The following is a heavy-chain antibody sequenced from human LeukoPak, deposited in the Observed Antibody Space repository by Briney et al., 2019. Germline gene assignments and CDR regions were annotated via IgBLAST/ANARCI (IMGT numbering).Heavy chain of an antibody. CDR2: ITSSGSTI. D-gene: IGHD3-10*02. Sequence: GALRLSCAASGFAFSSYEMNWVRQAPGKGLEWGSFITSSGSTIHYADSVKGRFTISRDNAKNSLYLQMKTLRVEDTAVYYCVREGVTMLGAFDIWGQGTVVTVSS. V-gene: IGHV3-48*03. CDR1: GFAFSSYE. CDR3: VREGVTMLGAFDI. J-gene: IGHJ3*02.